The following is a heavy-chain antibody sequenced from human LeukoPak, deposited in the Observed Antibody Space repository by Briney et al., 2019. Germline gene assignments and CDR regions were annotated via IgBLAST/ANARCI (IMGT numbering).Heavy chain of an antibody. J-gene: IGHJ3*02. D-gene: IGHD2-21*02. Sequence: ASVKVSCKASGYTLTGYYMQWVRQAPGQGLEWMGWINPNSGGTNYAQKFQGGVTMTRDTSINKAYMELSRLRSDDTALYYCARALQVEVTSIPYLGIWGQGTMVTVSS. V-gene: IGHV1-2*02. CDR2: INPNSGGT. CDR1: GYTLTGYY. CDR3: ARALQVEVTSIPYLGI.